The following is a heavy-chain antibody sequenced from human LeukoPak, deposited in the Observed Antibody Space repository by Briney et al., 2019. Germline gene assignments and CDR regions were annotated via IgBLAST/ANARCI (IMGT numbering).Heavy chain of an antibody. CDR1: GFTFSSYG. Sequence: GRSLRLSCAASGFTFSSYGMHWVRQAPGKGLEWVAVIWYGGSNKYYADSVKGRFTISRDNSKNTLYLQMNSLRAEDTAVYYCAREQYYDFWSGSEPNDAFDIWGQGTMVTVSS. D-gene: IGHD3-3*01. CDR3: AREQYYDFWSGSEPNDAFDI. J-gene: IGHJ3*02. CDR2: IWYGGSNK. V-gene: IGHV3-33*08.